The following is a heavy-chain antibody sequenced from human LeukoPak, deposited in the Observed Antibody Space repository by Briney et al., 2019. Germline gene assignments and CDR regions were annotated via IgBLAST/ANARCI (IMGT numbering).Heavy chain of an antibody. CDR3: ARGHYYGSGSYPFDY. D-gene: IGHD3-10*01. Sequence: SETLSPTCAVYGGSFSGYYWSWIRQPPGKGLEWIGEINHSGSTNYNPSLKSRVTISVDTSKNQFSLKLSSVTAADTAVYYCARGHYYGSGSYPFDYWGQGTLVTVSS. CDR2: INHSGST. J-gene: IGHJ4*02. CDR1: GGSFSGYY. V-gene: IGHV4-34*01.